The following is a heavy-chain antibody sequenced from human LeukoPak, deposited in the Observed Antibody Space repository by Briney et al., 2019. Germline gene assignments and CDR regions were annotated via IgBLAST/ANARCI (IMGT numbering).Heavy chain of an antibody. V-gene: IGHV3-23*01. CDR2: ISGSGGST. D-gene: IGHD3-3*01. Sequence: PGGSLRLSCAASGVTFSNYAMSWVRQAPGKGLEWVSAISGSGGSTYYADSVKGQFTISRDNSKNTLFLQMNSLRAEDTAVYYCAKDLDDFWNSGWFDPWGQGTLVTVSS. CDR1: GVTFSNYA. CDR3: AKDLDDFWNSGWFDP. J-gene: IGHJ5*02.